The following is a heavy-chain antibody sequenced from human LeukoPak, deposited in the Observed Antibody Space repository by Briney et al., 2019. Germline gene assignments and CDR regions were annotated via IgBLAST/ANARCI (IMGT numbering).Heavy chain of an antibody. Sequence: GGSLRLSCAASGFTFSSYSMNWVRQAPGKGLEWVSYISSSGSTIYYADSVKGRFTISRDNAKNSLYLQMNSLRAEDTAVYYCAGDYYGSGRVGYWGQGTLVTVSS. J-gene: IGHJ4*02. D-gene: IGHD3-10*01. CDR3: AGDYYGSGRVGY. CDR1: GFTFSSYS. CDR2: ISSSGSTI. V-gene: IGHV3-48*04.